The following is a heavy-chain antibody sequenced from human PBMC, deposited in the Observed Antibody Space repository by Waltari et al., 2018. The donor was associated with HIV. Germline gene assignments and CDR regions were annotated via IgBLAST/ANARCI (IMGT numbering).Heavy chain of an antibody. D-gene: IGHD6-19*01. CDR3: ATARQWLVDSGMDV. CDR1: GYIITESS. J-gene: IGHJ6*02. CDR2: FDPADGKT. Sequence: QVQLVQSGAEVKRPGASVKVSCKVSGYIITESSIHWVRQAPGKGLEWVGSFDPADGKTTYAQKFQGRVTRTEDTSKDAALMEVSSLISEDTAVYYCATARQWLVDSGMDVWGQGTTVTVSS. V-gene: IGHV1-24*01.